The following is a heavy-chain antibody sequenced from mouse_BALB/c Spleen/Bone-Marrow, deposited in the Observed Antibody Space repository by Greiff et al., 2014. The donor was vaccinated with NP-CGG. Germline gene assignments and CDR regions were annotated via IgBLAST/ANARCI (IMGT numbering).Heavy chain of an antibody. J-gene: IGHJ4*01. V-gene: IGHV5-17*02. CDR2: ISNGSSPI. CDR3: ARKGAMITHYYAMDC. D-gene: IGHD2-4*01. CDR1: GFTFSSFG. Sequence: EVKLMESGGGLVQPGGSRKLSCAASGFTFSSFGMHWVRQAPEKGLEWVAYISNGSSPIYYADTVKGRFTISRDNPKNTLFLQMASLRSEDTAMYYCARKGAMITHYYAMDCGGQGTSVTVSS.